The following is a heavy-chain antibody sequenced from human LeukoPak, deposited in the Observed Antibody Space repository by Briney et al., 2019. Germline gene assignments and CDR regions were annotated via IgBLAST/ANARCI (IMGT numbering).Heavy chain of an antibody. D-gene: IGHD3-9*01. Sequence: PGGSLRLSCAASGFTFSSYAMSWVRQAPGKGLEWVSASSGSGGSTYYADSVKGRFTISRDNSKNTLYLQMNSLRAEDTAVYFCKKNTAYDILTGYYSSTYFDYWGQGTLVTVSS. CDR2: SSGSGGST. CDR3: KKNTAYDILTGYYSSTYFDY. J-gene: IGHJ4*02. V-gene: IGHV3-23*01. CDR1: GFTFSSYA.